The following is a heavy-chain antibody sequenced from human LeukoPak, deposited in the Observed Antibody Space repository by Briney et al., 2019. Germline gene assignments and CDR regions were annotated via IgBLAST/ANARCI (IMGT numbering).Heavy chain of an antibody. D-gene: IGHD4-23*01. CDR2: INPSGGST. CDR1: GYTFPSYF. CDR3: ARGGGVVTPDY. Sequence: ASVKVSCKASGYTFPSYFMHWVRQAPGQGLEWMGIINPSGGSTSYAQKFQGRVTMTRDTSTSTVYMELSSLRSEDTAVYYCARGGGVVTPDYWGQGTLVTVSS. V-gene: IGHV1-46*01. J-gene: IGHJ4*02.